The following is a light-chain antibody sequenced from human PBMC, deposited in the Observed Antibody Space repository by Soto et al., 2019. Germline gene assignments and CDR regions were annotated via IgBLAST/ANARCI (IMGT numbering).Light chain of an antibody. CDR1: QGLVHSDGNTY. V-gene: IGKV2-24*01. CDR3: QQYNNWPKT. Sequence: DIVLTQTPLSSPVTLGQPASISCRSSQGLVHSDGNTYLSWLQQRPGQPPRLLIYKISNRFSGVPDRFSGSGSGTEFTLTISSLQSEDFAVYYCQQYNNWPKTFGQGTKLEIK. CDR2: KIS. J-gene: IGKJ2*01.